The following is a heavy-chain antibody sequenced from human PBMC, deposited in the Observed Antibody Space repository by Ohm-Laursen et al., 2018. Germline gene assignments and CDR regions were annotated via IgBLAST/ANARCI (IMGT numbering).Heavy chain of an antibody. V-gene: IGHV4-59*08. D-gene: IGHD5-12*01. CDR2: ISYSGTS. CDR1: GGSISPHY. CDR3: ASGLRGAFDI. J-gene: IGHJ3*02. Sequence: TLSLTCTVSGGSISPHYWSWIRQSPEKGLVWIGYISYSGTSEPNPSLKREVTKSVDTSKTKFPLKMSSVTAADTAVYYCASGLRGAFDIWGQGTMVTVSS.